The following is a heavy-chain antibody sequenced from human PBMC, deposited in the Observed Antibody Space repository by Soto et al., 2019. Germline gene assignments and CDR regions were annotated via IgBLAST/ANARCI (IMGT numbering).Heavy chain of an antibody. V-gene: IGHV3-23*01. CDR1: GFTFSSYA. CDR2: ISGSGGST. J-gene: IGHJ4*02. CDR3: AKDPQYYYGSGSYPSDY. Sequence: EVQLLESGGGLVQPGGSLRLSCAASGFTFSSYAMSWVRQAPGKGLEWVSAISGSGGSTYYADSVKGRFTISRDNSKNTLYLQMNSVRAEDTAVYYCAKDPQYYYGSGSYPSDYWGQGTLVTVSS. D-gene: IGHD3-10*01.